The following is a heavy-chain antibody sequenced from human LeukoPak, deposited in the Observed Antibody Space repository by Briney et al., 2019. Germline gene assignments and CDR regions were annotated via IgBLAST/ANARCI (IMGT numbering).Heavy chain of an antibody. CDR3: ARRTNVNGYNYDYFDY. D-gene: IGHD5-24*01. Sequence: GESLKISCKGSGYSFTSYWIGWVRQVPGKGLEWMAVIYAGDSGTRYSPSFEGRVTVSADKSINTAYLQWSTLKASDTALYYCARRTNVNGYNYDYFDYWGEGTLVTVSS. CDR2: IYAGDSGT. V-gene: IGHV5-51*01. J-gene: IGHJ4*02. CDR1: GYSFTSYW.